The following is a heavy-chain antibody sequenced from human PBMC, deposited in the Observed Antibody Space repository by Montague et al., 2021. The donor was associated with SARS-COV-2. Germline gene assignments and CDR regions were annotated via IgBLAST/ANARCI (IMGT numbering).Heavy chain of an antibody. D-gene: IGHD6-19*01. J-gene: IGHJ6*03. V-gene: IGHV4-59*01. CDR1: GGSISSYY. Sequence: SETLSLTCTVSGGSISSYYWSWLRQPPGKGLEWIGYIHDSGSTNYNPSLKSRVTITVDTSKNQFSLKVNSVTAADTAVYYCARIGPEIAVPGFPPPYYYMDVWGKRTTVTVSS. CDR2: IHDSGST. CDR3: ARIGPEIAVPGFPPPYYYMDV.